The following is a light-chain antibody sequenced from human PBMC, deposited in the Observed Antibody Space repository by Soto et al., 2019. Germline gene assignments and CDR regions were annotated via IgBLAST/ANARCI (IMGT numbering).Light chain of an antibody. CDR2: DVN. CDR1: SSDVGGHNF. Sequence: QSALTQPRSVSGSPGQSVTISCTGTSSDVGGHNFVSWYQQHPGIAPKLMIYDVNKRPSGVPDRFSGSKSGNTASLTISGLQAEDEADYYCCSYAGSNTLIFGGGTKLTVL. J-gene: IGLJ2*01. V-gene: IGLV2-11*01. CDR3: CSYAGSNTLI.